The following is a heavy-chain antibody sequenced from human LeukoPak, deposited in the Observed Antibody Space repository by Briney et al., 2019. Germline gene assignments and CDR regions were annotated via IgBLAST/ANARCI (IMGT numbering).Heavy chain of an antibody. J-gene: IGHJ4*02. CDR3: AKDWNWVFDY. V-gene: IGHV3-30*18. CDR1: GFTFSSYG. D-gene: IGHD1-7*01. Sequence: GGSLRLSCAASGFTFSSYGMHWVRQAPGKGLEWVAVISYDGSNKYYADSVKGRFTISRDNSKNTLYLQMNSLRAEDTAMYYCAKDWNWVFDYWGQGTLVTVSS. CDR2: ISYDGSNK.